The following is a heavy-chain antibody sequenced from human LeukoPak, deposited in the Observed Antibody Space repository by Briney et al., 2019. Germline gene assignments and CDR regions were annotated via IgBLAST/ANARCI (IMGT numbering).Heavy chain of an antibody. CDR2: IWYDGSNK. V-gene: IGHV3-33*08. D-gene: IGHD3-10*01. CDR1: GFTVSSNY. CDR3: ARYVWFGEATFDY. Sequence: GGSLRLSCAASGFTVSSNYMSWVRQAPGKGLEWVAVIWYDGSNKYYADSVKGRFTISRGNSKNTLYLQMNSLRAEDTAVYYCARYVWFGEATFDYWGQGTLVTVSS. J-gene: IGHJ4*02.